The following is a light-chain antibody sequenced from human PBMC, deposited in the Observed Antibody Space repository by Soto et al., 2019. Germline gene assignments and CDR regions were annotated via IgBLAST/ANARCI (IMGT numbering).Light chain of an antibody. CDR3: QQYDSSPQLT. CDR2: GAS. J-gene: IGKJ3*01. V-gene: IGKV3-20*01. Sequence: EIVLTQSPGTLSLSPGERATLSCRASQSVSSSYLAWYQQKPGQAPRLLIYGASSRATGIPDRFSGSGSGTDFTLTISRLEPEDFAVYYCQQYDSSPQLTFGPGTKVDIK. CDR1: QSVSSSY.